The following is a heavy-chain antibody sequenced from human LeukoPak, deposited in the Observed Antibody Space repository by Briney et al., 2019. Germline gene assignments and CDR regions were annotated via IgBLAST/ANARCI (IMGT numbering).Heavy chain of an antibody. CDR2: ISSSTSYM. D-gene: IGHD4-17*01. CDR3: ARQNGGAEYGDYGH. CDR1: GFTFSTYN. Sequence: GGSLRLSCAASGFTFSTYNMNWVRQAPGKGLEWVSSISSSTSYMYYADSVKGRFTISRDNAKNSLYLQMTSLRAEDTALYYCARQNGGAEYGDYGHWGQGTLLTVSS. J-gene: IGHJ4*02. V-gene: IGHV3-21*04.